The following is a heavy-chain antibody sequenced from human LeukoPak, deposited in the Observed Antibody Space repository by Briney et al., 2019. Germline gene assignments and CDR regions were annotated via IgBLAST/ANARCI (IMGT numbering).Heavy chain of an antibody. D-gene: IGHD6-13*01. J-gene: IGHJ4*02. V-gene: IGHV3-9*01. CDR2: NSWNSGSI. CDR3: AKDRIAAAGIGRYFDY. CDR1: GFTFDDYA. Sequence: GGSLRLSCGASGFTFDDYAMHWVRQAPRKGLEWVSGNSWNSGSIGYADSVKGRFTISRDNAKNSLYLHMNSLRAEDTALYYCAKDRIAAAGIGRYFDYWGQGTLVTVSS.